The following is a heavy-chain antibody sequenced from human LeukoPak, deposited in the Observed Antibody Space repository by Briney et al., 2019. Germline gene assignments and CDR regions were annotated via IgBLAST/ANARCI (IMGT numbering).Heavy chain of an antibody. V-gene: IGHV4-39*01. CDR2: IYYTGST. Sequence: SETLSLTCTVSGGSISSSSYYWGWIRQPPGKGLEWIGGIYYTGSTYYNPSLKSRVTISVDTSKNQFSLKLSSVTAADTAVFYCARHFGYSSSHFDYWGQGTLVTVSS. CDR3: ARHFGYSSSHFDY. J-gene: IGHJ4*02. CDR1: GGSISSSSYY. D-gene: IGHD6-19*01.